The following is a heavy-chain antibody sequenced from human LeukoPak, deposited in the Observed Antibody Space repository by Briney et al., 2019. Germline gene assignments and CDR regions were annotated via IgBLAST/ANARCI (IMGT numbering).Heavy chain of an antibody. CDR3: ARNHDYGDYWGY. D-gene: IGHD4-17*01. J-gene: IGHJ4*02. Sequence: SETLSLTCTVSGGSISSYYWSWIRQPPGKGLEWIGYIYYSGSTNYNPSLKSRVTISVDTSKNQFSLKLSSVTAADTAVYYCARNHDYGDYWGYWGQGTLVTVSS. CDR1: GGSISSYY. V-gene: IGHV4-59*01. CDR2: IYYSGST.